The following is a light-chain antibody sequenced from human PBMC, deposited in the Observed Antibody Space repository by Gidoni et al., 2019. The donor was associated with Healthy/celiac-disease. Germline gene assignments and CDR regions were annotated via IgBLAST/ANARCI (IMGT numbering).Light chain of an antibody. CDR3: QKYNSAPRT. CDR2: AAS. J-gene: IGKJ1*01. V-gene: IGKV1-27*01. Sequence: DIQMTHTPSALSASVGDRVTITCRARQGISNYLSWYQQTQGKVPKLLIYAASTLQSGVPARSSGSGSGTDFTLTISSLQPEDVATYYCQKYNSAPRTFGQGTKVEIK. CDR1: QGISNY.